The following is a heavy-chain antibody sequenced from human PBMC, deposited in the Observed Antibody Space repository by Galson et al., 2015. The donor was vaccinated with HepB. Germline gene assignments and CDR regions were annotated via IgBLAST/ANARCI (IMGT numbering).Heavy chain of an antibody. CDR2: ISYDGSKK. D-gene: IGHD3-3*01. Sequence: SLRIACAAYEFTFSSSARHWGSQAPGTGLDWMAVISYDGSKKYYRDAVKGRFTVSRENSTNTLYLQMNSLSAEDTAVYYCARDGKRYYDFWSGYSNWFDPWGQGTLVTVAS. CDR1: EFTFSSSA. J-gene: IGHJ5*02. CDR3: ARDGKRYYDFWSGYSNWFDP. V-gene: IGHV3-30-3*01.